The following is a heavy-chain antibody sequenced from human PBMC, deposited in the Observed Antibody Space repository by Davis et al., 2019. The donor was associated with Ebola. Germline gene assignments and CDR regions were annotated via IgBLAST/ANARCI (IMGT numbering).Heavy chain of an antibody. CDR1: GYTFTSYY. D-gene: IGHD5-24*01. CDR2: INPSGGST. V-gene: IGHV1-46*01. J-gene: IGHJ4*02. Sequence: AASVKISCKASGYTFTSYYMHWVRQAPGQGLEWMGIINPSGGSTSYAQKFQGRVTMTRDTSTSTVYMELSSLRSEDTAVYYCATFFEMATTFIDYWGQGTLVTVSS. CDR3: ATFFEMATTFIDY.